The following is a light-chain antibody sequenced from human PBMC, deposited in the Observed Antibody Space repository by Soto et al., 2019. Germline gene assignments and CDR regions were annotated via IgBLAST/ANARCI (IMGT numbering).Light chain of an antibody. CDR1: QSVSSSY. V-gene: IGKV3-20*01. CDR2: GAS. CDR3: QQYGSSPRT. J-gene: IGKJ2*01. Sequence: EIVLTQSPGTLSLSPGERATLSCRASQSVSSSYLAWYQQKPGQAPRLLIYGASNRATGIPDRFSGSGSGTDFTLIISRLEPEDFAVYYCQQYGSSPRTFGQGTKLEIK.